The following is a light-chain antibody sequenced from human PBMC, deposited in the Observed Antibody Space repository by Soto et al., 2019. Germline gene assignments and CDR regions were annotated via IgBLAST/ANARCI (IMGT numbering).Light chain of an antibody. CDR3: SSHTSANTRV. Sequence: QSVLTQPASVSGSPGQSIAISCTGTSSDVGTYDYVSWYQQYPDKAPKLIIYEVTQRPSGVSNRFSGSKSGNTASLTISGLQAEDEADYYCSSHTSANTRVFGTGTKVTV. J-gene: IGLJ1*01. CDR2: EVT. CDR1: SSDVGTYDY. V-gene: IGLV2-14*01.